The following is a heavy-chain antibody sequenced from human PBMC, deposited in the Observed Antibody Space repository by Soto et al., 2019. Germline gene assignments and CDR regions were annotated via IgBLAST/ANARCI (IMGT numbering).Heavy chain of an antibody. CDR3: ARGIASGDY. Sequence: QVQLVQSGAEVKKPGASVKVSCKASGYTLTSFYIHWVRQAPGQGLEWMGIINPSGGSTNYAQRFQGRVTITGDTSTSTVYMDLSSLRSEDTAVYYCARGIASGDYWGQGTLVTVSS. V-gene: IGHV1-46*03. CDR1: GYTLTSFY. D-gene: IGHD3-16*02. J-gene: IGHJ4*02. CDR2: INPSGGST.